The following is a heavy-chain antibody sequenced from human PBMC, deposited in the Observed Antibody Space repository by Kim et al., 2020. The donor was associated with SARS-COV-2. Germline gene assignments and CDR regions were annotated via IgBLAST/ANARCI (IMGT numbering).Heavy chain of an antibody. V-gene: IGHV3-30*01. D-gene: IGHD4-17*01. Sequence: YYADCGTGRFTISRDNSKNTLYLQMNSLRAEDTAVYYCARDHNGSGEWDYWGQRTLVTVSS. CDR3: ARDHNGSGEWDY. J-gene: IGHJ4*02.